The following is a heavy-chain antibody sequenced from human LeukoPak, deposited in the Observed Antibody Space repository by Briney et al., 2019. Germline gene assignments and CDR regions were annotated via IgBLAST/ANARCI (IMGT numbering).Heavy chain of an antibody. D-gene: IGHD2-2*01. CDR1: GYSFTSYW. V-gene: IGHV5-51*01. CDR3: ARVRSGYCSSTSCVGFDY. J-gene: IGHJ4*02. Sequence: ESLKISCKGSGYSFTSYWIGWVRQMPGKGLEWMGIIYPGDSDTRYSPSFQGQVTISADKSISTAYLQWSSLKASDTAMYYCARVRSGYCSSTSCVGFDYWGQGTLVTVSS. CDR2: IYPGDSDT.